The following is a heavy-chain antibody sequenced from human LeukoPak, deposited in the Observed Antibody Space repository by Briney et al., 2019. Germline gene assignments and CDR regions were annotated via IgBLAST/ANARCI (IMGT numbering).Heavy chain of an antibody. D-gene: IGHD3-22*01. CDR3: ARDYYARRGYHEDCFVP. V-gene: IGHV1-18*01. CDR1: GYTFTSYG. J-gene: IGHJ5*02. Sequence: GASVKVSCKASGYTFTSYGISWVRQAPGQGLEWMGWISADSGDTRYAQKFQGRVTLTTDASTTTVYMELRTLTSDDAALYYCARDYYARRGYHEDCFVPWGQGTLVIVSS. CDR2: ISADSGDT.